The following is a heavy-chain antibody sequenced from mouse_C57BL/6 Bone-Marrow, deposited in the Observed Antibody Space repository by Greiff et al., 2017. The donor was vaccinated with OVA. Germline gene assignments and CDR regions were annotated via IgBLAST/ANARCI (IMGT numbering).Heavy chain of an antibody. V-gene: IGHV1-69*01. CDR3: ARANSNYEGFAY. J-gene: IGHJ3*01. D-gene: IGHD2-5*01. Sequence: VQLQQPGAELVMPGASVKLSCKASGYTFTSYWMHWVKQRPGQGLEWIGEIDPSDSYTNYNQKFKGKSTLTVDKSSSTAYMQLSSLTSEDSAVYYCARANSNYEGFAYWGQGTLVTVSA. CDR1: GYTFTSYW. CDR2: IDPSDSYT.